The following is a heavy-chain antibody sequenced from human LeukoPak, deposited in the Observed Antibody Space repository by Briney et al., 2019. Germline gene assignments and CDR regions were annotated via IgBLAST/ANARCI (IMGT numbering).Heavy chain of an antibody. CDR2: INPNSGGT. CDR1: GYTFTGYY. V-gene: IGHV1-2*02. D-gene: IGHD1-26*01. J-gene: IGHJ4*02. Sequence: GASVNVSCKASGYTFTGYYMHWVRQAPGQGLEWMGWINPNSGGTNYAQKFQGRVTMTRDTSISTAYMELSRLRSDDTAVYYCARVYSGSIIGYYFDYWGQGTLVTVSS. CDR3: ARVYSGSIIGYYFDY.